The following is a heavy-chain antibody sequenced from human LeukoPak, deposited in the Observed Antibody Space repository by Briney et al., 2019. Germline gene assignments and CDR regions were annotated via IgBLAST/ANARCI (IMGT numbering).Heavy chain of an antibody. CDR1: GYTFTSYG. J-gene: IGHJ5*02. CDR2: ISAYNGNT. D-gene: IGHD1-26*01. CDR3: ANHYNWELLGWFDP. Sequence: GASVKVSCKASGYTFTSYGISWVRQAPGQGLEWMGWISAYNGNTNYAQKLQGRVTMTTDTSTSTAYMELRSLRSDDTAVYYCANHYNWELLGWFDPWGQGTLVTVSS. V-gene: IGHV1-18*01.